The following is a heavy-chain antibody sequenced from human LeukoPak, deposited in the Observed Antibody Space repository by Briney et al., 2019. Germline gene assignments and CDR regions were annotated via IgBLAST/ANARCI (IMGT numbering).Heavy chain of an antibody. CDR1: GFAFSDSA. J-gene: IGHJ4*02. Sequence: GGSLRLSCAASGFAFSDSAMHWVRQASGKGLEWVGRIRSKANGYATAYSVSLKGRFTISRDDSKNTAYLQMNSLKTEDTALYYCTNSYSDLWIDSWGQGTLVTVSS. CDR3: TNSYSDLWIDS. V-gene: IGHV3-73*01. D-gene: IGHD3-3*01. CDR2: IRSKANGYAT.